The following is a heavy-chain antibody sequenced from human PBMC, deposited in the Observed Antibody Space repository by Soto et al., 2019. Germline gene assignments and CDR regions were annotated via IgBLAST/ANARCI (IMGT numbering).Heavy chain of an antibody. CDR3: ARLGGYCSSASCYGYYGMDV. J-gene: IGHJ6*02. V-gene: IGHV4-39*01. Sequence: QLQLQESGPGLVKPSETLSLTCSVSGGSLSSGPYSWGWIRQPPGEGLEWIGTFYYSGSTHYNPSLASRVTISVDTSKHQFSLKVTSVTAADTAMYYSARLGGYCSSASCYGYYGMDVWGQGTTMTVSS. D-gene: IGHD2-2*01. CDR1: GGSLSSGPYS. CDR2: FYYSGST.